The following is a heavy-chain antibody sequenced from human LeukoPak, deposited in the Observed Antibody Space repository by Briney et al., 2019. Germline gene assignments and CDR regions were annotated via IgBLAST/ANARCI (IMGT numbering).Heavy chain of an antibody. CDR2: IYHSGST. Sequence: KPSETLSLTCTVSGGSISSSSYYWGWIRQPPGKGLEWIGYIYHSGSTYYNPSLKSRVTISVDRSKNQFSLKLSSVTAADTAVYYCARTRKIVVVPAAMGVIDYWGQGTLVTVSS. V-gene: IGHV4-39*07. CDR3: ARTRKIVVVPAAMGVIDY. CDR1: GGSISSSSYY. J-gene: IGHJ4*02. D-gene: IGHD2-2*01.